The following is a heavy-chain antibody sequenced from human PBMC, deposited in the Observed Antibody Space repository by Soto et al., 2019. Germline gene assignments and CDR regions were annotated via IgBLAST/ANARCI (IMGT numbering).Heavy chain of an antibody. CDR3: ARGGSLYYYYGVDV. Sequence: EVQLVESGGGLIQPGGSLRLSCAASGFTISNNYMTWVRQAPGKGLEWVSLIDSGGDTSYADSVKGRFTLSRDSSKNILYLQMNSLRADDTAVYNCARGGSLYYYYGVDVWGQGTTVTVSS. J-gene: IGHJ6*02. CDR1: GFTISNNY. CDR2: IDSGGDT. D-gene: IGHD3-16*01. V-gene: IGHV3-53*01.